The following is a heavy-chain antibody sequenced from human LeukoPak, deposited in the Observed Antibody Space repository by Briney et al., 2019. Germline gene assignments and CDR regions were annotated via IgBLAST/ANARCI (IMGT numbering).Heavy chain of an antibody. Sequence: GGSLSLSCAASGFTFSNAWMNWVRQAPGKGLEWVARIKTKTDGGTTDYAAPVKGRFTISRDDSKNTVYLQMNSLKTEDSALYYCVSQWFDYWGQGTLVTVSS. V-gene: IGHV3-15*01. CDR3: VSQWFDY. CDR2: IKTKTDGGTT. CDR1: GFTFSNAW. J-gene: IGHJ4*02. D-gene: IGHD2-8*01.